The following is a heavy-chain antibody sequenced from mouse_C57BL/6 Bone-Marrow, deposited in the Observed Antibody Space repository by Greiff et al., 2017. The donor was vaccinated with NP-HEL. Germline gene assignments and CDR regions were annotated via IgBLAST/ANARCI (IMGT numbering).Heavy chain of an antibody. CDR1: GFTFSDYY. V-gene: IGHV5-12*01. CDR2: ISNGGGST. Sequence: VQLKESGGGLVQPGGSLKLSCAASGFTFSDYYMYWVRQTPEKRLEWVAYISNGGGSTYYPDTVKGRFTISRDNAKNTLYLQMSRLKSEDTAMYYCARGWNYWGQGTSVTVSS. CDR3: ARGWNY. J-gene: IGHJ4*01. D-gene: IGHD2-3*01.